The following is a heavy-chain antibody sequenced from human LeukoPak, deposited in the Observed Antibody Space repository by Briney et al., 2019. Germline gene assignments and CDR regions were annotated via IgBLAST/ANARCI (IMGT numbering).Heavy chain of an antibody. CDR2: INPNSGGT. J-gene: IGHJ4*02. D-gene: IGHD2-15*01. V-gene: IGHV1-2*02. Sequence: ASVKVSCKASGYTFTGYYMHWVRQAPGQGLEWMGWINPNSGGTNYAQKFQGRVTMTRDTSISTAYMELSRLRSDDTAVYYCARDNCSGGSCYFHYWGQGTLVTVSS. CDR3: ARDNCSGGSCYFHY. CDR1: GYTFTGYY.